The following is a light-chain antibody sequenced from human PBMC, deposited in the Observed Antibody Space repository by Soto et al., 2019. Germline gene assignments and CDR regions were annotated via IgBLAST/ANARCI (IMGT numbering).Light chain of an antibody. CDR1: QGISNF. Sequence: DIQLTQSPSFLSASVGDRVAITCRASQGISNFLAWYQQKPGNAPKLLIYAESTLQSGVPSRYSGSGAGTEFTLTISSLQREDLGTYYCLRLNFHPTAFGPGTKVDIQ. J-gene: IGKJ3*01. CDR3: LRLNFHPTA. V-gene: IGKV1-9*01. CDR2: AES.